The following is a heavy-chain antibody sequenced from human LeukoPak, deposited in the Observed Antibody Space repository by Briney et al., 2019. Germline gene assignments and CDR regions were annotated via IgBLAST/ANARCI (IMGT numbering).Heavy chain of an antibody. Sequence: SETLSLTCAVSGGSISSSNWWSWVRQPPGKGLEWIGEIYHSGSTNYNPSLRSRVTISVDTSKNQFSLKLSSVTAADTAVYYCAKGVATTRRSYYYDSSGYYDYWGQGTLVTVSS. CDR2: IYHSGST. J-gene: IGHJ4*02. CDR1: GGSISSSNW. CDR3: AKGVATTRRSYYYDSSGYYDY. V-gene: IGHV4-4*02. D-gene: IGHD3-22*01.